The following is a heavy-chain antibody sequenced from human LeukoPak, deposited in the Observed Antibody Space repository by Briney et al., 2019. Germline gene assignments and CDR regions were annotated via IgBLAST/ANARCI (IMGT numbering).Heavy chain of an antibody. CDR2: ISGSGGDT. CDR3: AQYCSGGGCWSYDYYGMDV. D-gene: IGHD2-15*01. V-gene: IGHV3-23*01. CDR1: GFTFSNYA. J-gene: IGHJ6*02. Sequence: PGGSLRLSCTASGFTFSNYAMNWVRQAPGRGLEWVSTISGSGGDTYYADSVKGRFTISRDNSENTLFLLMNSLRAEDTAVYYCAQYCSGGGCWSYDYYGMDVWGQGTTVTVSS.